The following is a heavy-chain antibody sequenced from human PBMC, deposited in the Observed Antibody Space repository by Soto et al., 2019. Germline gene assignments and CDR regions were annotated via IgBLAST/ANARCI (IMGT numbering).Heavy chain of an antibody. J-gene: IGHJ4*02. D-gene: IGHD6-19*01. CDR2: IWYDGSNK. CDR3: ARDGIAVAGTGGVAY. CDR1: GFTFSSYG. Sequence: PGGSLRLSCAASGFTFSSYGMHWVRQAPGKGQEWVAVIWYDGSNKYYADSVKGRFTISRDNSKNTLYLQMYSLRAEYTSLYYCARDGIAVAGTGGVAYWGQGTLVTVSS. V-gene: IGHV3-33*01.